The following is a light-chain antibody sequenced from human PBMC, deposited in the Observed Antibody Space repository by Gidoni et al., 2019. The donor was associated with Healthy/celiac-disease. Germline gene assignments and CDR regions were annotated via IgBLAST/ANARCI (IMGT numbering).Light chain of an antibody. CDR1: QGISSY. CDR2: AAS. V-gene: IGKV1-9*01. CDR3: QQLNSFSGGYT. J-gene: IGKJ2*01. Sequence: DIQLTQSPSFLSASVGDRVTITCRASQGISSYLAWYQQKPGKAPKLLIYAASTLQSGVPSRFSGSGSGTEFTLTISSLQPEDFATYYCQQLNSFSGGYTFGQGTKLEIK.